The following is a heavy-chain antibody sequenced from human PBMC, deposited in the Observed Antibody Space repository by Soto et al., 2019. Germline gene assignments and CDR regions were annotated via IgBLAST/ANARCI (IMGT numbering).Heavy chain of an antibody. CDR1: GGSFSGYY. D-gene: IGHD5-18*01. V-gene: IGHV4-34*01. CDR2: INHSGST. Sequence: QVQLQQWGAGLLKPSETLSLTCTVYGGSFSGYYWSWIRQPPGKGLEWIGEINHSGSTHYNPSLKSRVPIPVDTSKNQFSLKLRSVTAADTAVYYCAGVDTTQGSPDYWGQGTLVTVSS. CDR3: AGVDTTQGSPDY. J-gene: IGHJ4*02.